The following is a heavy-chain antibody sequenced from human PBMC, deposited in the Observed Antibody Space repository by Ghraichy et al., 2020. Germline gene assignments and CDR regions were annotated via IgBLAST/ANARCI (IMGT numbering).Heavy chain of an antibody. CDR3: ARVDCGGDCLQV. CDR2: IYYSGST. CDR1: GGSISSYY. V-gene: IGHV4-59*01. D-gene: IGHD2-21*02. J-gene: IGHJ4*02. Sequence: SETLSLTCTVSGGSISSYYWSWIRQPPGKGLEWIGYIYYSGSTNYNLSLKSRVTISVDTSKNQFSLKLSSVTAADTAVYYCARVDCGGDCLQVWGQGTLVTVSS.